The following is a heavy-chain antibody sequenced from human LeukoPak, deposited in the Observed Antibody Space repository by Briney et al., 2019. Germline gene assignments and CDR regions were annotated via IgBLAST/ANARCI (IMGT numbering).Heavy chain of an antibody. D-gene: IGHD6-13*01. V-gene: IGHV1-69*06. CDR1: GGTFSSYA. Sequence: GASVKVSCKAPGGTFSSYAISWVRQAPGQGLEWMGGIIPMFNTTKYAQKFQDRVTITADKSTSTAYMELSSLRSEDTAVYYCVEGGIAPLNWFDPWGQGTLVTVSS. J-gene: IGHJ5*02. CDR3: VEGGIAPLNWFDP. CDR2: IIPMFNTT.